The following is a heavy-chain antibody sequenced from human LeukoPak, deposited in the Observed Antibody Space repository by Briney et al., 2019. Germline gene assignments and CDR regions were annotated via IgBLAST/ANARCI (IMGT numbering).Heavy chain of an antibody. J-gene: IGHJ3*02. D-gene: IGHD3-22*01. V-gene: IGHV3-23*01. Sequence: GGSLRLSCAASGFTFSSYSMNWVRQAPGKGLEWVSAISGSGGSTYYADSVKGRFTISRDNSKNTLYLQMNSLRAEDTAVYYCAKPTYYYDSLNAFDIWGQGTMVTVSS. CDR1: GFTFSSYS. CDR2: ISGSGGST. CDR3: AKPTYYYDSLNAFDI.